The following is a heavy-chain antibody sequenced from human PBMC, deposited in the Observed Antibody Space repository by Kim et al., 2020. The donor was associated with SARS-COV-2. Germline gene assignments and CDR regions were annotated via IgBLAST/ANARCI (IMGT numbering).Heavy chain of an antibody. D-gene: IGHD3-10*01. CDR3: ASLLWFGELLYPETPFDY. CDR1: GFTFSDYY. CDR2: ISSSGSTI. V-gene: IGHV3-11*01. J-gene: IGHJ4*02. Sequence: GGSLRLSCAASGFTFSDYYMSWIRQAPGKGLEWVSYISSSGSTIYYADSVKGRFTISRDNAKNSLYLQMNSLRAEDTAVYYCASLLWFGELLYPETPFDYWGQGTLVTVSS.